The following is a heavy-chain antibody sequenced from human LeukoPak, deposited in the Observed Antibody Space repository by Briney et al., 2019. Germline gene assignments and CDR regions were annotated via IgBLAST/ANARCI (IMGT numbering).Heavy chain of an antibody. V-gene: IGHV1-8*01. Sequence: ASVKVSCKASGYTFTSYDINWVRQAPGQGLEWMGWMNPNSGNTGYAQKFQGRVTMTSNTSISTAYMEVTSLKSEDTAVYYCARGAPGSYCSGGSCPYFDFWGQGTLATVSS. J-gene: IGHJ4*02. CDR2: MNPNSGNT. D-gene: IGHD2-15*01. CDR1: GYTFTSYD. CDR3: ARGAPGSYCSGGSCPYFDF.